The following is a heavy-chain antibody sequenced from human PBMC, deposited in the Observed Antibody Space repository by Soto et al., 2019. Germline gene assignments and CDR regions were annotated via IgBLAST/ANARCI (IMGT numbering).Heavy chain of an antibody. CDR2: INAGNGNT. V-gene: IGHV1-3*01. J-gene: IGHJ5*02. CDR3: ARDHSEGYDILTGYRGFDP. CDR1: GYSFTSYA. D-gene: IGHD3-9*01. Sequence: SVKVSCKASGYSFTSYAMHWVRQAPGQRLEWMGWINAGNGNTKYSQKFQGRVTITRDTSASTAYMELSSLRSEDTAVYYCARDHSEGYDILTGYRGFDPWGQGTLVPVSS.